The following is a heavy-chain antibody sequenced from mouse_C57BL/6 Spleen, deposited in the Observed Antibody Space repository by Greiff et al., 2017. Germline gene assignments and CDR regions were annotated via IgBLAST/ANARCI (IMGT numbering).Heavy chain of an antibody. V-gene: IGHV14-2*01. D-gene: IGHD2-5*01. J-gene: IGHJ3*01. CDR3: ARDSNQLRFAY. Sequence: EVQLQQSGAELVKPGASVKLSCTASGFNFKDYYMHWVKQRTEQGLEWIGRIDPEDGETKYAPNFQGKDTITADTSSNTAYLPLSSLTSEDTAVYYCARDSNQLRFAYWGQGTLVTVSA. CDR1: GFNFKDYY. CDR2: IDPEDGET.